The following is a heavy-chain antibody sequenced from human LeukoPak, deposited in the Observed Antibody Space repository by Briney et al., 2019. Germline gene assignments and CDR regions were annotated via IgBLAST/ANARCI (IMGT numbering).Heavy chain of an antibody. CDR2: IYYSGST. Sequence: PSETLSLTCTVSGGSISSYYWSWIRQPPGKGLEWIGYIYYSGSTNYNPSLKSRVTISVDTSKNQFSLKLSSVTAADTAVYYCARRSGYDSSVDYWGQGTLVTVSS. CDR1: GGSISSYY. J-gene: IGHJ4*02. CDR3: ARRSGYDSSVDY. V-gene: IGHV4-59*08. D-gene: IGHD5-12*01.